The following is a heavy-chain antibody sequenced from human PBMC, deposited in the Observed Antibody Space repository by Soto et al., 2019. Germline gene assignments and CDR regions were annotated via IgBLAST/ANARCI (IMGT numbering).Heavy chain of an antibody. D-gene: IGHD6-19*01. CDR2: IDWDGGST. CDR3: AKDMAGSGWYSLDY. J-gene: IGHJ4*02. CDR1: GFTFGDYT. V-gene: IGHV3-43*01. Sequence: VGSLRLSCAASGFTFGDYTMHWVRQAPGKGLEWVSLIDWDGGSTYYADSVKGRFTISRDNSKNSLYLQMNSLRTEDTAFYYCAKDMAGSGWYSLDYWGQGTLVTVSS.